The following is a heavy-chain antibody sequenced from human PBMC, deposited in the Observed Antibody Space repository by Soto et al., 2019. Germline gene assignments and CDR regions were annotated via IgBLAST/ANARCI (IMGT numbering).Heavy chain of an antibody. CDR3: ARGGEWGFGEGGDY. V-gene: IGHV4-39*01. CDR1: GVSISSSSYY. J-gene: IGHJ4*02. Sequence: SETLSLTCTVSGVSISSSSYYWGWIRQPPGKGLEWIGTIFYIGSTYYNPSLKSRVTISVDTSKNQFSLKLSSVTAADTAVYYCARGGEWGFGEGGDYWGQRTLVTVS. CDR2: IFYIGST. D-gene: IGHD3-10*01.